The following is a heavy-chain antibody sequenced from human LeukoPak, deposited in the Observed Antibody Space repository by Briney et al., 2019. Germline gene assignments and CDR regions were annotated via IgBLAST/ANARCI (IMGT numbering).Heavy chain of an antibody. V-gene: IGHV3-49*03. CDR3: TRDFGVYYDSSGYYYSESPFDY. CDR1: GFTFGDYA. J-gene: IGHJ4*02. CDR2: IRSKAYGGTT. D-gene: IGHD3-22*01. Sequence: RPGRSLRLSCTASGFTFGDYAMSWFRPAPGKGLEWVGFIRSKAYGGTTEYAASVKGRFTISRDDSKSIAYLQMNSLKTEDTAVYYCTRDFGVYYDSSGYYYSESPFDYWGQGTLVTVSS.